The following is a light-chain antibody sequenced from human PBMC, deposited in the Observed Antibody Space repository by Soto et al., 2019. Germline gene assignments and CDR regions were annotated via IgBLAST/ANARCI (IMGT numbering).Light chain of an antibody. CDR1: SGHSSYA. J-gene: IGLJ2*01. CDR3: QTWGTGNVV. Sequence: QLVLTQSPSASASLGASVKLTCTLSSGHSSYAIAWHQQEPEKGPRYLMKLNSDDSHSKGDGIPDRFSGSSSGAERYLTISSLQSEDEADYYCQTWGTGNVVFGGGTKLTV. CDR2: LNSDDSH. V-gene: IGLV4-69*01.